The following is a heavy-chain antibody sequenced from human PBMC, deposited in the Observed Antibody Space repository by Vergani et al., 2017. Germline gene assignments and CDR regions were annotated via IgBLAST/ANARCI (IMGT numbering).Heavy chain of an antibody. D-gene: IGHD3-9*01. CDR1: GFIFSSYW. Sequence: EVQLVESGGGLVQPGGSLRLSCAASGFIFSSYWMSWVRQAPGKGLQWVANIKQDGSEKYYVDSAKGRFTISRDNAKNSLYLQMNSLRAEDTAVYYCARDRRNYYILTGYPSGYSYYDGMYVWGQGTTVTVSS. J-gene: IGHJ6*02. V-gene: IGHV3-7*01. CDR2: IKQDGSEK. CDR3: ARDRRNYYILTGYPSGYSYYDGMYV.